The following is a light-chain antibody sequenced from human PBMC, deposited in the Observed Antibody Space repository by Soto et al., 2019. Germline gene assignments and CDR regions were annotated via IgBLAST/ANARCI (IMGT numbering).Light chain of an antibody. CDR1: TSDVGGYNY. Sequence: QSALTQPASVSGSLGQSITISCTGTTSDVGGYNYVSWYQQHPGKAPILMIYEVTNRPSGVSNRFSGSKSGNTASLTISGLRAEDEADYYCNSYTSNNTYVFGTGTKLTVL. V-gene: IGLV2-14*01. CDR2: EVT. CDR3: NSYTSNNTYV. J-gene: IGLJ1*01.